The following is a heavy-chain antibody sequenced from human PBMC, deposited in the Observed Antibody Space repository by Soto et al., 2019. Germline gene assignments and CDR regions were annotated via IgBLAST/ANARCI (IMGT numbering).Heavy chain of an antibody. CDR2: ISYDGSNK. CDR1: GFTFSSYG. CDR3: AKVVNVVVTFYGMDV. J-gene: IGHJ6*02. D-gene: IGHD2-21*02. Sequence: GGSLRLSCAASGFTFSSYGMHWVRQAPGKGLEWVAVISYDGSNKYYADSVKGRFTISRDNSKNTLYLQMNSLRAEDTAVYYCAKVVNVVVTFYGMDVWGQGTTVTVSS. V-gene: IGHV3-30*18.